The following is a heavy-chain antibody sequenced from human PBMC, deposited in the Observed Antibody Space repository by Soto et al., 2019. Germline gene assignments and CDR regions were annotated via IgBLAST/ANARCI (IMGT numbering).Heavy chain of an antibody. CDR3: ARDSRGFGESDY. J-gene: IGHJ4*02. CDR2: VIPIFGTA. CDR1: GGTFSSYA. V-gene: IGHV1-69*13. D-gene: IGHD3-10*01. Sequence: GASVKVSCKASGGTFSSYAISWVRQAPGQGLEWMGGVIPIFGTANYAQKFQGRVTITADESTSTAYMELSSLRSEDTAVYYCARDSRGFGESDYWGQGTLVTVS.